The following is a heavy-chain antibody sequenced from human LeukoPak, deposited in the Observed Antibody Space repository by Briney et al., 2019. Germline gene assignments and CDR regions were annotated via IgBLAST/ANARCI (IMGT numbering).Heavy chain of an antibody. D-gene: IGHD6-13*01. J-gene: IGHJ4*02. CDR1: GFTFSNYW. V-gene: IGHV3-7*01. CDR2: IKEDGSEK. CDR3: ASGRQLGY. Sequence: GGSLRLSCAASGFTFSNYWMSWVRQAPGKGLEWVANIKEDGSEKYYVDSVKGRFTISRDNARNSLYLQVNSLRAEDTAVYYCASGRQLGYWGQGTLVTVSS.